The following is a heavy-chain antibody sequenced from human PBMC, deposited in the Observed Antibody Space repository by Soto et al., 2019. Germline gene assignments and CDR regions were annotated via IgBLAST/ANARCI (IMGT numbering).Heavy chain of an antibody. CDR3: ARGLHYYERRVPPGPPAEYFQH. J-gene: IGHJ1*01. CDR1: GGTFSVYS. D-gene: IGHD3-22*01. V-gene: IGHV1-69*13. CDR2: IIPIFGTA. Sequence: SVKVSCKASGGTFSVYSIRWVSHAPGQGLEWMGGIIPIFGTANYAQKFQGRVTITADESTSTAYMELSSLRSEDTAVYYCARGLHYYERRVPPGPPAEYFQHRAQRAPVPVSS.